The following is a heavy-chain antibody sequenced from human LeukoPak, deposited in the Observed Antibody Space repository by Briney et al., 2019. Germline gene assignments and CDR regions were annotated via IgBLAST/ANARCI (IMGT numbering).Heavy chain of an antibody. D-gene: IGHD3-3*01. Sequence: SETLSLTCTVSGGSINTTTYYWGWIRQPPGKGLEWIGEINHSGSTNYNPSLKSRVTISVDTSKNQFSLKLSSVTAADTAVYYCARVSTTHPHEISRDYDFWSGYYYGMDVWGQGTTVTVSS. J-gene: IGHJ6*02. V-gene: IGHV4-39*07. CDR2: INHSGST. CDR3: ARVSTTHPHEISRDYDFWSGYYYGMDV. CDR1: GGSINTTTYY.